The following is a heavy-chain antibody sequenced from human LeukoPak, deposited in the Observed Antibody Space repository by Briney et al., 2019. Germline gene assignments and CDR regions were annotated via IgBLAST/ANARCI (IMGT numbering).Heavy chain of an antibody. V-gene: IGHV3-74*01. CDR1: GFTFSSYW. J-gene: IGHJ6*02. D-gene: IGHD4-17*01. CDR2: INSDGSST. CDR3: ARGAMTTVTFYYYGMDV. Sequence: PGGSLRLSCAASGFTFSSYWMHWVRQAPGKGLVWVSRINSDGSSTSYADSVKGRFTISRDNAKNTLYLQMNSLRAEDTAVYYCARGAMTTVTFYYYGMDVWGQGTTVTVSS.